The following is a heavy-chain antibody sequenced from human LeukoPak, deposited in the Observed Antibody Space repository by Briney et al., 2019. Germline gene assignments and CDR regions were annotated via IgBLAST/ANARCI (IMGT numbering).Heavy chain of an antibody. D-gene: IGHD5-18*01. J-gene: IGHJ6*03. CDR3: ARDREDTAMVPDYYYYMDV. Sequence: SETLPLTCTVSGGAISSYYWSCIRHPPGKGLEYIGDIYYSGSTNYSPSLQSRVTISLDTAQNHFSLKLSSVTPADTALYYTARDREDTAMVPDYYYYMDVWGKGTTVTVSS. CDR1: GGAISSYY. V-gene: IGHV4-59*01. CDR2: IYYSGST.